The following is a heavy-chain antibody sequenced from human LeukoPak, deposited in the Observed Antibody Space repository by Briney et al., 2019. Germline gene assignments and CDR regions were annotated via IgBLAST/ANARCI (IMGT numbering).Heavy chain of an antibody. CDR1: GFTFSSYA. V-gene: IGHV3-23*01. Sequence: PGGSLRLSCAASGFTFSSYAMTWVRQAPGKGLEWVSGISKSGVSTDYADSVKGRFTISRDNSKNTLYLQMNSLRAEDTAVYYCAKSGSGTYYNPDFYYWGQGTLVTVSS. D-gene: IGHD3-10*01. J-gene: IGHJ4*02. CDR2: ISKSGVST. CDR3: AKSGSGTYYNPDFYY.